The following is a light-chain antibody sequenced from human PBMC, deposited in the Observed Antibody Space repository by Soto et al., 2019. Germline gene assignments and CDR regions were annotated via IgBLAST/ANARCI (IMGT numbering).Light chain of an antibody. V-gene: IGLV1-40*01. CDR3: QSYDSSLSRV. CDR2: GNK. CDR1: SSNIGAGYD. Sequence: QSVLAQSPSVSGAPGHSVTISCTGSSSNIGAGYDVHWYQQLPGTAPKLLIYGNKNRPSGVPDRFSASKSGTSASLAIAGLQAEDEADYYCQSYDSSLSRVFGTGTKVTVL. J-gene: IGLJ1*01.